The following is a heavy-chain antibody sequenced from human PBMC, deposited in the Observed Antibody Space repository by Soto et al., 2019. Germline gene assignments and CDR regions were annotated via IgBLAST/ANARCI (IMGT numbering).Heavy chain of an antibody. CDR2: ISYDGSNK. CDR1: GFTFSSYG. D-gene: IGHD3-22*01. CDR3: AKDAHYYDSSGYYLDTGYFDY. V-gene: IGHV3-30*18. J-gene: IGHJ4*02. Sequence: GGSLRLSCAASGFTFSSYGMHWVRQAPGKGLEWVAVISYDGSNKYYADSVKGRFTISRDNSKNTLYLQMNSLRAEDTAVYYCAKDAHYYDSSGYYLDTGYFDYWGQENLVTVSS.